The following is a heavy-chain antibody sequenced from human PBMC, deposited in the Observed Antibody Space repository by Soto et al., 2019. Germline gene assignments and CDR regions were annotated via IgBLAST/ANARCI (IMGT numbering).Heavy chain of an antibody. CDR2: INHSGST. Sequence: SETLSLTCAVYGGSFSGYYWSWIRQPPGKGLEWIGEINHSGSTNYNPSLKSRVTISVDTSKNQFSLKLSSVTAADTAVYYCARDENIVVVPPAQNWSDPWGQGTLVTVSS. CDR1: GGSFSGYY. V-gene: IGHV4-34*01. D-gene: IGHD2-2*01. J-gene: IGHJ5*02. CDR3: ARDENIVVVPPAQNWSDP.